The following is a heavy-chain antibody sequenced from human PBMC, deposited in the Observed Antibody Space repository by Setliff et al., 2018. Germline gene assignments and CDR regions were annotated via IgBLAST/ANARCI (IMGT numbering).Heavy chain of an antibody. CDR1: GGTFSSYA. Sequence: ASVKVSCKASGGTFSSYAISWVRQAPGQGLEWMGGIIPIFGTANYAQKFQGRVTITTDESTSTAYMELSSLRSEDTAVYYCARGHRSAMAAAGTVYGMDVWGQGTTVTVSS. D-gene: IGHD6-13*01. CDR3: ARGHRSAMAAAGTVYGMDV. V-gene: IGHV1-69*05. J-gene: IGHJ6*02. CDR2: IIPIFGTA.